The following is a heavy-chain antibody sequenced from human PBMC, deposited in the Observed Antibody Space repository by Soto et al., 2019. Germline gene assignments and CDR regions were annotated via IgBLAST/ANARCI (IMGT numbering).Heavy chain of an antibody. Sequence: QVQLQESGPGLVKPSETLSLTCTVSGGSVSGGSYYWSWIRQPPGKGLEWIGYIYYSGSTNYNPSLKSRVTISRDTSKNQFSLKLSSVTAADTAVYYCAGDYYYGSGSYYNAWFDPWGQGTLVTVSS. CDR1: GGSVSGGSYY. CDR3: AGDYYYGSGSYYNAWFDP. D-gene: IGHD3-10*01. CDR2: IYYSGST. J-gene: IGHJ5*02. V-gene: IGHV4-61*01.